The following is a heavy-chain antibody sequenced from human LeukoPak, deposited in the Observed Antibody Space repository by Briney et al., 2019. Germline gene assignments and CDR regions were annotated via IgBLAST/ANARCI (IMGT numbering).Heavy chain of an antibody. J-gene: IGHJ4*02. CDR3: ARDPSNSSGYYQHSDY. CDR2: ISTYNGDT. V-gene: IGHV1-18*01. D-gene: IGHD3-22*01. Sequence: ASVKVSCKASGYTFTNYTLNWVRQAPGQGLEWIGWISTYNGDTMYAQKLQGRVTITTDASTNTVYMELRSLRSDDTAVYYCARDPSNSSGYYQHSDYWGQGNLVTVSS. CDR1: GYTFTNYT.